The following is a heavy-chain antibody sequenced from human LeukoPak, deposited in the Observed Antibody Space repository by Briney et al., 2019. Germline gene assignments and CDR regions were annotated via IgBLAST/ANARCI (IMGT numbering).Heavy chain of an antibody. J-gene: IGHJ4*02. D-gene: IGHD1-26*01. CDR3: ARVRSEWELRGVFDY. CDR1: GYSISSVYY. V-gene: IGHV4-38-2*02. CDR2: IFHSGNT. Sequence: SETLSLTCTVSGYSISSVYYWGWIRQPPGKGLEWIGSIFHSGNTYYNPSLKSRVIISVDTSKNQFSLKLSSVTAADTAVYYCARVRSEWELRGVFDYWGQGTLVTVSS.